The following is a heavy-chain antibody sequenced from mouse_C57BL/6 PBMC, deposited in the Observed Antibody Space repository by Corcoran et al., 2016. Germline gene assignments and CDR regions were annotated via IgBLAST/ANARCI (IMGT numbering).Heavy chain of an antibody. V-gene: IGHV1-80*01. CDR1: GYEFSSYW. D-gene: IGHD1-1*01. CDR2: IYPGDGDT. Sequence: QVQLQQTEDELVKPGASVKTSCKASGYEFSSYWMNWVKQRPGKGIEWIGQIYPGDGDTNYNGKFKGKATLTADKSSSTAYMQLSSLTSEDSAVYFCARWNYGSSYVDYWGQGTTLTVSA. CDR3: ARWNYGSSYVDY. J-gene: IGHJ2*01.